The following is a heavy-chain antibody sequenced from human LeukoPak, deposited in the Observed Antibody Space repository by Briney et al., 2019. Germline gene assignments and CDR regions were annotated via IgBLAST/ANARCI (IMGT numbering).Heavy chain of an antibody. CDR3: TKDPRQWPDSSAFDI. CDR1: GFIFSSTA. J-gene: IGHJ3*02. CDR2: ISGSGRT. Sequence: GGSLRLSCAASGFIFSSTAMTWVRQAPGKGLEWVSLISGSGRTYYADSVKGRFIISRDNSKNTVSLQMNSLRAEDTAVYYCTKDPRQWPDSSAFDIWGQGTKVTVSS. V-gene: IGHV3-23*01. D-gene: IGHD6-19*01.